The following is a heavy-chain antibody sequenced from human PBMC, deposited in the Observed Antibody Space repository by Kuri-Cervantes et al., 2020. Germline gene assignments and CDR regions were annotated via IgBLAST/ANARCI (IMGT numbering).Heavy chain of an antibody. CDR2: INPNSGGT. V-gene: IGHV1-2*02. J-gene: IGHJ3*02. Sequence: ASVKVSCKASGYTFTGYYMHWVRQAPGQGLEWMGWINPNSGGTNYAQKFQGRVTMTRDTSISTAYMELSRLRSDDTAVYYCAREPNSSGWSVRAFDIWGQGTMVTVSS. D-gene: IGHD6-19*01. CDR1: GYTFTGYY. CDR3: AREPNSSGWSVRAFDI.